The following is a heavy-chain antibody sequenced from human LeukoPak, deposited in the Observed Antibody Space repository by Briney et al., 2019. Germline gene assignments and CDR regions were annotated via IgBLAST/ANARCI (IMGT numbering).Heavy chain of an antibody. CDR1: GYTFTSYG. Sequence: ASVKVSCKASGYTFTSYGTSWVRQAPGQGLEWMGWISAYNGNTNYAQKLQGRVTMTTDTSTSTAYMELRSLRSDDTAVYYCARDQPSPYSSGWYRGCFDYWGQGTLVTVSS. CDR3: ARDQPSPYSSGWYRGCFDY. D-gene: IGHD6-19*01. CDR2: ISAYNGNT. V-gene: IGHV1-18*01. J-gene: IGHJ4*02.